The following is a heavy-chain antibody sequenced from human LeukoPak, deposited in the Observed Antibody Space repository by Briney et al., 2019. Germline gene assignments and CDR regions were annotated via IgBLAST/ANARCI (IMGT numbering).Heavy chain of an antibody. Sequence: GGSLRLSCAASGFTFSNYPIHWVRQAPGKGLEWVAVISYVQSDKFYADSVKGRFTISRDNSKNTLYLQMNSLRPEDTAVYYSARDFRGSIYYWGHGTLGTVSS. CDR1: GFTFSNYP. V-gene: IGHV3-30-3*01. CDR3: ARDFRGSIYY. J-gene: IGHJ4*01. D-gene: IGHD3-10*01. CDR2: ISYVQSDK.